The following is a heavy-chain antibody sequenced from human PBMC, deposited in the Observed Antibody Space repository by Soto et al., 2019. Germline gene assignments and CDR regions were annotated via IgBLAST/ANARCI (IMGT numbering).Heavy chain of an antibody. CDR2: IYPGDSDT. Sequence: PGESLKISCKGSGYSFTSDWIAWVRQMPGKGLEWMGIIYPGDSDTRYSPSFQGQVTISVDKSISTAYLQWNSLKASDTAMYYCARPGITGTTSSFDVSGQGTMVTVYS. CDR1: GYSFTSDW. CDR3: ARPGITGTTSSFDV. J-gene: IGHJ6*02. D-gene: IGHD1-20*01. V-gene: IGHV5-51*01.